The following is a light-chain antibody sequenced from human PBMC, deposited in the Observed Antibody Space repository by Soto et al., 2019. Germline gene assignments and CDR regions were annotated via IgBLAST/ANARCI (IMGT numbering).Light chain of an antibody. Sequence: DIVMTQSPNSLAWSLGERATINCKSSQRVLSTSTNKNNLPWYQRKPGKPPRLLIYWASTRESGVPDRFSGSGSGTDFTLTISSLQAEDVAVYYCQQYYSTPLTFGGGTKVEIK. V-gene: IGKV4-1*01. CDR3: QQYYSTPLT. CDR1: QRVLSTSTNKNN. J-gene: IGKJ4*01. CDR2: WAS.